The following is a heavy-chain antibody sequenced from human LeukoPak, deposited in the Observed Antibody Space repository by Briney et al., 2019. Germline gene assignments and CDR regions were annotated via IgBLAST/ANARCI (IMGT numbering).Heavy chain of an antibody. J-gene: IGHJ4*02. V-gene: IGHV3-74*01. CDR3: ARGRPHGNDY. CDR2: IASDGSST. D-gene: IGHD4-23*01. CDR1: GFTFSSYW. Sequence: QPGGSLRLSCAASGFTFSSYWMNWVRQAPGKGLVWVSRIASDGSSTTYADSVKGRFSISRDNAKNMLYLQMNSLRVEDTAVYYCARGRPHGNDYWGQGTLVTVSS.